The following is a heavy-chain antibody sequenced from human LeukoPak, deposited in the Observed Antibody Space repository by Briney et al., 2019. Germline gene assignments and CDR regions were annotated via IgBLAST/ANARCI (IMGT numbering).Heavy chain of an antibody. J-gene: IGHJ4*02. V-gene: IGHV3-30*02. D-gene: IGHD3-3*01. Sequence: LGGSLRLSCAASGFTFSSYAMHWVRQAPGKGLEWVAFIRYDGINKYYADSVKGRFTISRDNSKNTLYLQMNSLRAEDTAVYYCAKGGSGYYDYYFDYWGQGTLVTVSS. CDR3: AKGGSGYYDYYFDY. CDR2: IRYDGINK. CDR1: GFTFSSYA.